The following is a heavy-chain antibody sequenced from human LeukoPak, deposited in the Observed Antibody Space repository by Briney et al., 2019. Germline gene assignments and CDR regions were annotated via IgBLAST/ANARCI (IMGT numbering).Heavy chain of an antibody. CDR3: ARLEAHDYGDDY. D-gene: IGHD4-17*01. J-gene: IGHJ4*02. CDR2: INPSGGST. V-gene: IGHV1-46*01. Sequence: ASVKVPCKASGYTFTSYYMHWVRQAPGQGLEWMGMINPSGGSTSYAQKFQGRVTMTRDTSTSTVYMELSSLRSEDTAVYYCARLEAHDYGDDYWGQGTLVTVSS. CDR1: GYTFTSYY.